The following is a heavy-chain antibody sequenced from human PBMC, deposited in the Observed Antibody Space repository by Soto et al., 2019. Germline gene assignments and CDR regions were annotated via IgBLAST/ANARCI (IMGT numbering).Heavy chain of an antibody. Sequence: AETLSLTCTVSGGSISRYYWSCCQQPPGKALEWIGYIYYSRGNKYNPYLMSRVTIEVDTSKNQFSLKLSSVTGADTAVYYCGKINVLRFVEWPRGMEVRGQGTTVTVS. CDR3: GKINVLRFVEWPRGMEV. CDR2: IYYSRGN. J-gene: IGHJ6*01. D-gene: IGHD3-3*01. V-gene: IGHV4-59*01. CDR1: GGSISRYY.